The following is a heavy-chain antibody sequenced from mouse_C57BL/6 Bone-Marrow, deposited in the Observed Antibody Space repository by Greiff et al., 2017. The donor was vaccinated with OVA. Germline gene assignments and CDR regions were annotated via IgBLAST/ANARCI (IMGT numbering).Heavy chain of an antibody. D-gene: IGHD1-1*01. CDR1: GFTFSDYG. CDR3: ARHYYGSSYEGYFDV. V-gene: IGHV5-15*01. CDR2: ISNLAYSI. J-gene: IGHJ1*03. Sequence: EVQLVESGGGLVQPGGSLKLSCAASGFTFSDYGMAWVRQAPRKGPEWVAFISNLAYSIYYADTVTGRFTISRENAKNTLYLEMSSLRSEDTAMYYCARHYYGSSYEGYFDVWGTGTTVTVSS.